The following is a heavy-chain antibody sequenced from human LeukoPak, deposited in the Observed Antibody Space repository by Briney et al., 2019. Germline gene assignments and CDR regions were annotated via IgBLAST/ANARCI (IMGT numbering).Heavy chain of an antibody. CDR3: ARGLRSFLGIRVRGYMDV. V-gene: IGHV3-53*01. CDR1: GGSISSSNW. J-gene: IGHJ6*03. D-gene: IGHD3-9*01. Sequence: ETLSLTCAVSGGSISSSNWWSWVRQAPGKGLEWVSVIYSGGSTYYADSVKGRFTISRDNSKNTLYLQMNSLRAEDTAVYYCARGLRSFLGIRVRGYMDVWGKGTTVTISS. CDR2: IYSGGST.